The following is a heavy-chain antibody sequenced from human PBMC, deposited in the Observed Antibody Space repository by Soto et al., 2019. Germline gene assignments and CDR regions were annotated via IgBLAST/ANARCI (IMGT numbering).Heavy chain of an antibody. CDR2: IIPIFGTI. Sequence: QVQLMQSGAEVKKPGSSVKVSCTASGGTFSSYAITWVRQAPGQGLEWMGGIIPIFGTINYAPEFQGRVTITADESTSTAYMELSSLRSEDTAVYYCARSGYSYGYYYYYNMDVWAQGTTVTVSS. D-gene: IGHD5-18*01. CDR3: ARSGYSYGYYYYYNMDV. CDR1: GGTFSSYA. V-gene: IGHV1-69*12. J-gene: IGHJ6*02.